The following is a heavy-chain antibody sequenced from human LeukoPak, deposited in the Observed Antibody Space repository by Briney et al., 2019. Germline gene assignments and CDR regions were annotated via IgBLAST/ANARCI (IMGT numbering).Heavy chain of an antibody. Sequence: ASVKVSCKASGYTFTGYYMHWVRQAPGQGLQWMGWISAYNGNTKYTQSLQGRGTMTTDTPTSTAYMELRSLRSDDTAVYYCARSLSVGAPYYFDSWGQGTLVTVSS. V-gene: IGHV1-18*04. J-gene: IGHJ4*02. CDR3: ARSLSVGAPYYFDS. CDR2: ISAYNGNT. D-gene: IGHD1-26*01. CDR1: GYTFTGYY.